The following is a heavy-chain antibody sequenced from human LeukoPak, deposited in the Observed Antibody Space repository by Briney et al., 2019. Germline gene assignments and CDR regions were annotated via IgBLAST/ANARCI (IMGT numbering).Heavy chain of an antibody. CDR1: GFTFGTYW. D-gene: IGHD3-22*01. Sequence: PGGSLRLSCAASGFTFGTYWMHWVRQGPGKGLVWVSRINPDGSSTTYADSVKGRFTISRDNAKNTLYLQMSSLRAEDTAVYYCARGRHYNDPLDYWGQGTLVTVSS. CDR2: INPDGSST. CDR3: ARGRHYNDPLDY. J-gene: IGHJ4*02. V-gene: IGHV3-74*01.